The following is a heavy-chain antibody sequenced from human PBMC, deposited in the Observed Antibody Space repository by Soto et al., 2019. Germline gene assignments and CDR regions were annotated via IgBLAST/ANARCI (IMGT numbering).Heavy chain of an antibody. CDR1: GYSFTSYW. CDR3: ARLLFDYGDYGGIDY. J-gene: IGHJ4*02. V-gene: IGHV5-51*01. Sequence: GESLKISCKGSGYSFTSYWIGWVRQMPGKGLEWMGIIYPGDSDTRYSPSFQGQVTISADRSISTAYLQWSSLKASDTAMYYCARLLFDYGDYGGIDYWGQGTLVTVSS. D-gene: IGHD4-17*01. CDR2: IYPGDSDT.